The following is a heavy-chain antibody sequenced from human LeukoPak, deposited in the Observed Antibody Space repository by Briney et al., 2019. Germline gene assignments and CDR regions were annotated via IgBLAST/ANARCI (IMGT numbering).Heavy chain of an antibody. D-gene: IGHD3-3*01. CDR3: AKLPIFGVVRFTMDAFDI. J-gene: IGHJ3*02. CDR2: IKQDGSEK. Sequence: PGGSLRLSCAASGFTFSSYWMSWVRQAPGKGLEWVANIKQDGSEKYYVDSVKGRFTISRDNAKNTLYLQMNSLRAEDTAVYYCAKLPIFGVVRFTMDAFDIWGQGTMVTVSS. V-gene: IGHV3-7*01. CDR1: GFTFSSYW.